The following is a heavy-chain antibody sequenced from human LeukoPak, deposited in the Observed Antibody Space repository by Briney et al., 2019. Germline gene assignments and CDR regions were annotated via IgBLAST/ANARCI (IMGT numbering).Heavy chain of an antibody. CDR2: IYYSGST. CDR3: ARDRRSEGGVRASFDY. D-gene: IGHD3-10*01. V-gene: IGHV4-38-2*02. J-gene: IGHJ4*02. CDR1: GYSISSGYY. Sequence: SETLSLTCTVSGYSISSGYYWAWVRQPPGKGLEWIGSIYYSGSTNYNPSLKSRVTISVDKSKNQFSLKLSSVTAADTAVYYCARDRRSEGGVRASFDYWGQGTLVTVSS.